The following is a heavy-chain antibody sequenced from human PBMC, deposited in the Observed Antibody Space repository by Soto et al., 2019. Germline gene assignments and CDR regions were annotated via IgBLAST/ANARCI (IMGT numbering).Heavy chain of an antibody. D-gene: IGHD3-16*01. CDR2: INPNSGGT. CDR3: ARGRYDYVWGIDWYYYGMDV. J-gene: IGHJ6*02. Sequence: GASVKVSCKASGYTFTGYYMHWVRQAPGQGLEWMGWINPNSGGTNYAQKFQGWVTMTRDTSISTAYMELSRLRAEDTAVYYCARGRYDYVWGIDWYYYGMDVWGQGTTVTVSS. CDR1: GYTFTGYY. V-gene: IGHV1-2*04.